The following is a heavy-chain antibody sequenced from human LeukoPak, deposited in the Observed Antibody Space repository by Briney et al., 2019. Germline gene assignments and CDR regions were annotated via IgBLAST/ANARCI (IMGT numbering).Heavy chain of an antibody. CDR2: IYWDDDK. Sequence: SGPTLVNPTQTLTLTCTFSGFSLSTSGVGVGWIRQPPGKALEWLALIYWDDDKRYSPSLKSRLTITKDTSKNQMVLTTTNMDPVDTATYYCAQFGSYYFFDYWGQGTLVTVSS. CDR1: GFSLSTSGVG. D-gene: IGHD1-26*01. J-gene: IGHJ4*02. CDR3: AQFGSYYFFDY. V-gene: IGHV2-5*02.